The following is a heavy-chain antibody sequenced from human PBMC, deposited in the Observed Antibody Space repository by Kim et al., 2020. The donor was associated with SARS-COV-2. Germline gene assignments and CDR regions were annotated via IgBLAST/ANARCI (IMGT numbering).Heavy chain of an antibody. D-gene: IGHD3-22*01. Sequence: ASVKVSCKASGYTFYTYAMHWVRQAPGQRLEWMGWINGGNGYTEYSQKFQGRVTITRDTSAQTAYMELRSLRSEDTALYYCARDHRNNSGYYSFDYWGRVTLVTVSS. V-gene: IGHV1-3*01. CDR1: GYTFYTYA. CDR2: INGGNGYT. J-gene: IGHJ4*02. CDR3: ARDHRNNSGYYSFDY.